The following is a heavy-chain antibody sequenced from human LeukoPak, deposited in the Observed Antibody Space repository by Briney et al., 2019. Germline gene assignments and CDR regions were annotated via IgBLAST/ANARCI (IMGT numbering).Heavy chain of an antibody. CDR3: AALFSNIAAAPHPLKSDY. D-gene: IGHD6-13*01. CDR2: IIPIFGTA. J-gene: IGHJ4*02. CDR1: GGTFSSYA. V-gene: IGHV1-69*05. Sequence: SVKVSCKAPGGTFSSYAISWVRQAPGQGLEWMGVIIPIFGTANYAQKFQGRVTITTDESTSTAYMELSSLRSEDTAVYYCAALFSNIAAAPHPLKSDYWGQGTLVTVSS.